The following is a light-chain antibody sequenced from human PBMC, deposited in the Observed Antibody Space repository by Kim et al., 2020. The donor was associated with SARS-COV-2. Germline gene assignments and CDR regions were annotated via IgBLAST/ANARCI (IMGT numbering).Light chain of an antibody. Sequence: ASVANRVTITRLTTQCISRHLNLYQQKPGRAPKRLISAASTLQGGVPSRFSGSGSETDFTLTISSLQPEDFATYFCQLSYITPFTFGPGTKVDIK. CDR1: QCISRH. CDR3: QLSYITPFT. V-gene: IGKV1-39*01. CDR2: AAS. J-gene: IGKJ3*01.